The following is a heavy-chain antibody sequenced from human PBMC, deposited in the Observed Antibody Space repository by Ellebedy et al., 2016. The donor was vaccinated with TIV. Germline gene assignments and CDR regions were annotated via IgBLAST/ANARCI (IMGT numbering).Heavy chain of an antibody. J-gene: IGHJ6*02. CDR3: TTDYYNMDV. CDR2: IKANINGGTA. Sequence: PGGSLRLSCAASGFTFSNAWMTWVRQAPGKGLQWVGQIKANINGGTADYAAPVRGRFTISRDDSKSTLYLQMSSLTTEDTAVYYCTTDYYNMDVWGQGTTVTVSS. CDR1: GFTFSNAW. V-gene: IGHV3-15*01.